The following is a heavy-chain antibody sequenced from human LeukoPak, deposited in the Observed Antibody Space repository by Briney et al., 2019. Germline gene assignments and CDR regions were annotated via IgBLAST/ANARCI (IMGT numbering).Heavy chain of an antibody. V-gene: IGHV1-2*02. CDR3: ARDSEYDILTGYQNWFDP. CDR1: GYTFTGYY. Sequence: GASVKVSCKASGYTFTGYYMYWVRQAPGQGLEWMGWINPNSGGTNNAQKFQGRVTMTRDTSISTAYMELSRLRSDDTAVYYCARDSEYDILTGYQNWFDPWGQGTLVTVSS. CDR2: INPNSGGT. J-gene: IGHJ5*02. D-gene: IGHD3-9*01.